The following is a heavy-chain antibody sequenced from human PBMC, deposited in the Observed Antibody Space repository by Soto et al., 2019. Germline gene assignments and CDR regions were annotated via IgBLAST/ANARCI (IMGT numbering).Heavy chain of an antibody. Sequence: GGSLRLSCAASGFTFSRYAMHWVRQAPGKGLEYVSAISSNGGSTYYANSVKGRFTISRDNSKNTLYLQMGSLRAEDMAVYYCAREYGGSPDTPFTFDYWGQGTLVTSPQ. V-gene: IGHV3-64*01. D-gene: IGHD1-26*01. CDR2: ISSNGGST. J-gene: IGHJ4*02. CDR1: GFTFSRYA. CDR3: AREYGGSPDTPFTFDY.